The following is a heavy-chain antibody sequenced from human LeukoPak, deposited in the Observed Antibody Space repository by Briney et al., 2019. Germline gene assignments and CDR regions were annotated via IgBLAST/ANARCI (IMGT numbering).Heavy chain of an antibody. D-gene: IGHD6-19*01. Sequence: GGSLRLSCAASGFTFSSCAMTWVRQAPGKGLEWVSGISGSGGSTYYADSVKGRFTISRDNSKNTLYLQMNSLRAEDTAVYYCAKGSYSSGWYESDYWGQGTLATVSS. V-gene: IGHV3-23*01. CDR1: GFTFSSCA. CDR3: AKGSYSSGWYESDY. CDR2: ISGSGGST. J-gene: IGHJ4*02.